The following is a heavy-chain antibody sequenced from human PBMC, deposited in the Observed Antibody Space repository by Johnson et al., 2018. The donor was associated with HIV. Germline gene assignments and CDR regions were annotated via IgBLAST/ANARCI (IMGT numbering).Heavy chain of an antibody. J-gene: IGHJ3*02. CDR3: AIQRSGGKGGGAFDS. Sequence: QMLLVESGGGLVKPGGSLRLSCAASGFTFSNAWMSWVRQAPGKGLEWVAVISYDGSNKYYADSVKGRFTISRDNSRNTLYLQMNSLRAEDTAVYYCAIQRSGGKGGGAFDSWGQGTMVTVSS. CDR2: ISYDGSNK. V-gene: IGHV3-30-3*01. D-gene: IGHD2-15*01. CDR1: GFTFSNAW.